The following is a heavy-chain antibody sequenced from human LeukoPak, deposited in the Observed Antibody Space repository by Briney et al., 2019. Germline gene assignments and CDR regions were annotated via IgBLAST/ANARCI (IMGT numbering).Heavy chain of an antibody. Sequence: PSETLSLTCTVSRGSISGYSWSWIRQSPGGGLEWIGYIYYSGDTAYNPSLRSRVTFSVDTSKNQFSLQLRSVTTADTAVYYCVRAGYDVFDYWGQGTLVTVSS. V-gene: IGHV4-59*01. D-gene: IGHD5-12*01. CDR3: VRAGYDVFDY. J-gene: IGHJ4*02. CDR2: IYYSGDT. CDR1: RGSISGYS.